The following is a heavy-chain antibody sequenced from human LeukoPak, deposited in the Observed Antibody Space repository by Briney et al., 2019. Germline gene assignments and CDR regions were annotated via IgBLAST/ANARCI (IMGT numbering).Heavy chain of an antibody. V-gene: IGHV3-21*01. CDR3: ASPYRTTRTLAGILSQYYYMDV. D-gene: IGHD1-14*01. J-gene: IGHJ6*03. CDR2: ISSSSSYI. Sequence: PGGSLRLSCAASGFTFSSYSMNWVRQAPGKGLDWVSSISSSSSYIYYADSVKGRFTISRDNAKNSLYLQMNSLRAEDTAVYYCASPYRTTRTLAGILSQYYYMDVWGKGTTVTVSS. CDR1: GFTFSSYS.